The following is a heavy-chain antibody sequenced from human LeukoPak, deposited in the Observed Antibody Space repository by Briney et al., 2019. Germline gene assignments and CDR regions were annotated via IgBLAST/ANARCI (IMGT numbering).Heavy chain of an antibody. CDR2: ISYDGSNK. CDR1: GFTISNYD. D-gene: IGHD1-26*01. Sequence: GGALRLSCAASGFTISNYDMHWVRQAPGKGLEWVALISYDGSNKYYADSVKGRFTISRDNSKSTLYLQMNSLRAEDTAVYYCTRDMGDTYFDYWGQGTLVTVSS. CDR3: TRDMGDTYFDY. J-gene: IGHJ4*02. V-gene: IGHV3-30*03.